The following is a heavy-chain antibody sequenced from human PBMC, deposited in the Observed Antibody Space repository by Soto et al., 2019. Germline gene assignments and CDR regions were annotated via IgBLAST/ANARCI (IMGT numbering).Heavy chain of an antibody. J-gene: IGHJ6*02. CDR1: DGSISSCGYY. CDR2: IYYSGST. D-gene: IGHD3-3*01. CDR3: ARDTYFGFWSGSGRYYDDSGTDD. Sequence: TLALTFTVSDGSISSCGYYWSWIRQHPGKGLEWIGYIYYSGSTYYNPSLKSRVTISVDTSKNQFSLKLSSVTAADTAVYCCARDTYFGFWSGSGRYYDDSGTDDWGEGST. V-gene: IGHV4-31*03.